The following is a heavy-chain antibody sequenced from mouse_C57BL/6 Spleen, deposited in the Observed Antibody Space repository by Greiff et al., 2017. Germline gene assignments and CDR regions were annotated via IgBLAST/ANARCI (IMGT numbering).Heavy chain of an antibody. V-gene: IGHV1-80*01. D-gene: IGHD4-1*01. CDR3: ARGLTGTGRGYFDV. J-gene: IGHJ1*03. CDR2: IYPGDGDT. Sequence: LQQPGASVKISCKASGYAFSSYWMNWVKQRPGKGLEWIGQIYPGDGDTNYNGKFKGKATLTADKSSSTAYMQLSSLTSEDSAVYFCARGLTGTGRGYFDVWGTGTTVTVSS. CDR1: GYAFSSYW.